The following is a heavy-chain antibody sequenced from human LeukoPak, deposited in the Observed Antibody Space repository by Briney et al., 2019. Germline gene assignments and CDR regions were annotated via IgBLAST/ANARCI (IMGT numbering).Heavy chain of an antibody. Sequence: GGSLRPSCTASGFTFGDYAMSWVRQAPGKGLEWVGFIRSKAYGGTTEYAASVKDRFTISRDDSKSIAYLQMNSLKTEDTAVYYCTRVDYYDRKRGFDPWGQGTLVTVSS. D-gene: IGHD3-22*01. CDR2: IRSKAYGGTT. CDR3: TRVDYYDRKRGFDP. CDR1: GFTFGDYA. J-gene: IGHJ5*02. V-gene: IGHV3-49*04.